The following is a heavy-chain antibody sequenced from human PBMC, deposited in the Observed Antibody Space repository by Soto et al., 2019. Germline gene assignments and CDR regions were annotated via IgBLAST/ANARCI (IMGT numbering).Heavy chain of an antibody. J-gene: IGHJ4*02. D-gene: IGHD2-21*01. CDR3: ARHIAVSGTRGFDH. CDR1: GGSITSNW. V-gene: IGHV4-4*02. CDR2: IFHTGSA. Sequence: QVQLQESGPGLMKPSGTLSLTCAVSGGSITSNWWSWVRQPPGKGLEWIAEIFHTGSANYNPSLMGRLTISMDKSRSHLSLTLNSVTAADTAVYYCARHIAVSGTRGFDHWGRGTLVTVSS.